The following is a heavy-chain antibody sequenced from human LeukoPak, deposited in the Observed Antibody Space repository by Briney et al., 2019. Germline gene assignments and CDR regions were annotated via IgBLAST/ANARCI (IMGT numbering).Heavy chain of an antibody. D-gene: IGHD1-1*01. CDR2: INSDGINT. CDR1: GFTFSNYW. V-gene: IGHV3-74*01. J-gene: IGHJ4*02. Sequence: GGSLRLSCAASGFTFSNYWMHWVRQAPGKGLVWVPRINSDGINTSYADSVKGRFTISRDNAKNTLNLQMNSLRAEDTAVYYCARGVPTGIDYFDYWGQGTLVTVSS. CDR3: ARGVPTGIDYFDY.